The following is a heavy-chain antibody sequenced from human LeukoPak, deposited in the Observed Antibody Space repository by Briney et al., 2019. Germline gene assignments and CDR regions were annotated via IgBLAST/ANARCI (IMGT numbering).Heavy chain of an antibody. Sequence: SETLSLTCAVYGGSFSGYYWSWIRQPPGKGLEWIGEINHSGSTNYSPSLKSRVTISVDTSKNQFSLKLSSVTAADTAVYYCARGINSRPFQHWGQGTLVTVSS. D-gene: IGHD1-20*01. CDR1: GGSFSGYY. CDR3: ARGINSRPFQH. V-gene: IGHV4-34*01. CDR2: INHSGST. J-gene: IGHJ1*01.